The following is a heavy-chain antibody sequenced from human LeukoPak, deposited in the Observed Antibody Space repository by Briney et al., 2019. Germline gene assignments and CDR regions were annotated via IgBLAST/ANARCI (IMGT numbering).Heavy chain of an antibody. J-gene: IGHJ4*02. CDR2: IKKDGSEK. D-gene: IGHD6-19*01. CDR3: ARVAAVAGTGVDYFDY. CDR1: GLTFSSYW. V-gene: IGHV3-7*01. Sequence: GGSLRLSCAASGLTFSSYWMSWVRQAPGKGLEWVANIKKDGSEKYYVDSVKGRFTISRDNAKNSLYLQMNSLRAEDRAVYYCARVAAVAGTGVDYFDYWGQGTLVTVSS.